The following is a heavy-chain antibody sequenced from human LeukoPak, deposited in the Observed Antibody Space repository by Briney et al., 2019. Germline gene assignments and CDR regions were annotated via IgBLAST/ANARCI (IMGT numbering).Heavy chain of an antibody. Sequence: SQTLSLTCAISGDSVSSNSAVWNWIRQSPSRGLEWLGRTYYRSKWYSDYAVSVKSRITINPDTSKNQFSLRLNSVSPEDTAVYFCASAHGYIDSWGQGTLVTVSS. D-gene: IGHD5-18*01. CDR3: ASAHGYIDS. J-gene: IGHJ5*01. CDR2: TYYRSKWYS. CDR1: GDSVSSNSAV. V-gene: IGHV6-1*01.